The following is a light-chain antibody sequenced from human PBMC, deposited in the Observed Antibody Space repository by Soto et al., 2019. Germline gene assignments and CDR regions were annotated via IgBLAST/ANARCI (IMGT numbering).Light chain of an antibody. Sequence: QSVLTQAPSASGTPGQRVTISCSGSSSNIGSNYVYWYQQLPGTAPKLLMYRSNQRPSGVPDRFSGSKSGTSASLAISGLRSEDEADYYCASWDDSLDGWVFGGGTKLTVL. J-gene: IGLJ3*02. CDR2: RSN. CDR3: ASWDDSLDGWV. CDR1: SSNIGSNY. V-gene: IGLV1-47*01.